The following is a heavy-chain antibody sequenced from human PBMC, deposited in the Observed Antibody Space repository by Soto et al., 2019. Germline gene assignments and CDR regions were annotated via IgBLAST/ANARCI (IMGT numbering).Heavy chain of an antibody. J-gene: IGHJ6*02. CDR1: GFSFSTYS. CDR2: IGRRSDI. Sequence: SLRLSCAASGFSFSTYSMHWVRQAPGKGLEWVSSIGRRSDIYYADSVKGRFTISRDNAKNSVSLQMNSLRDEDTAVYYCAREETAWPLAYGLDVWGQGTTVTVSS. D-gene: IGHD2-21*02. V-gene: IGHV3-21*01. CDR3: AREETAWPLAYGLDV.